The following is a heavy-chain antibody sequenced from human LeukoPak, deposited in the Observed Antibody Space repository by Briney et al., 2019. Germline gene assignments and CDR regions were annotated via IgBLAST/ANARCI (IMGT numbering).Heavy chain of an antibody. CDR3: ARTGGSMVRGVFDY. V-gene: IGHV4-59*01. D-gene: IGHD3-10*01. Sequence: PSETLSLTCTVSGGSISSYYWSWIRQPPGKGLEWIGYIYYSGSTNYNPSLKSRVTISVDTSKNQFSLKLSSVTAADTAVYYCARTGGSMVRGVFDYWGQGTLVTVSS. CDR2: IYYSGST. CDR1: GGSISSYY. J-gene: IGHJ4*02.